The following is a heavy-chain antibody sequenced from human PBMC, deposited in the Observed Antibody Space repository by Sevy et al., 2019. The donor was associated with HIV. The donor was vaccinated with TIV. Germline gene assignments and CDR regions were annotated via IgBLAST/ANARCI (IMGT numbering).Heavy chain of an antibody. Sequence: GSLRLSCAASGFTFRRYDMHWVRQAPGRGLEWVAVVASHGNYKSFADFVRGGFTISRDNARNSLDLRMTSLRTEETAVYYCARLQSCGGDCYYFDSWGQGALVTVSS. CDR3: ARLQSCGGDCYYFDS. CDR2: VASHGNYK. D-gene: IGHD2-21*02. CDR1: GFTFRRYD. V-gene: IGHV3-30-3*01. J-gene: IGHJ5*01.